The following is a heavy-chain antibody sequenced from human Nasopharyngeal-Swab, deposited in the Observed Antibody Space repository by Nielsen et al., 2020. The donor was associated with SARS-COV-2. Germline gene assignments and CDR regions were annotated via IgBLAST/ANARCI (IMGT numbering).Heavy chain of an antibody. J-gene: IGHJ5*02. V-gene: IGHV1-69*06. CDR2: IIPIFTRP. Sequence: SVKVSCKASGGTFSNYAINWLRHVPGQGLEWMGGIIPIFTRPNTAQKFQGRVTMTEDTSTDTAYMELSSLRSEDTAVYYCATAHLFWSGYYSNWFDPWGQGTLVTVSS. D-gene: IGHD3-3*01. CDR1: GGTFSNYA. CDR3: ATAHLFWSGYYSNWFDP.